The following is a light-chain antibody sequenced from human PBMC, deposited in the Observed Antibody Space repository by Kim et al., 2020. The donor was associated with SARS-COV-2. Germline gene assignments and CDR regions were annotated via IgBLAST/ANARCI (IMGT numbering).Light chain of an antibody. CDR2: SAS. CDR3: QKYVAAPWT. V-gene: IGKV1-27*01. CDR1: QSIITS. J-gene: IGKJ1*01. Sequence: SGSVGDKATNTSRPIQSIITSLAWYQQKTGKVPKVLISSASALQSGVPSLFSGSGCGTDFTLTISSLQPQDVVTYYCQKYVAAPWTFGHGTKVDIK.